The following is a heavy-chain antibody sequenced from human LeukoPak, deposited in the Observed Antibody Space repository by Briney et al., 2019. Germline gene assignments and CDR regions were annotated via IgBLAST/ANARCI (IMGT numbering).Heavy chain of an antibody. V-gene: IGHV4-30-4*01. CDR1: GGSISSGDYF. CDR2: IDDTGRT. Sequence: SETLSLTCTVSGGSISSGDYFWSWIRQPPGKGPEWIGNIDDTGRTYYNPLLKSRATISLDTSKNEFSLRLTSVTAADTAVYYCARGDFYGSGKTHFDSWGQGTLVTVSS. J-gene: IGHJ4*02. D-gene: IGHD3-10*01. CDR3: ARGDFYGSGKTHFDS.